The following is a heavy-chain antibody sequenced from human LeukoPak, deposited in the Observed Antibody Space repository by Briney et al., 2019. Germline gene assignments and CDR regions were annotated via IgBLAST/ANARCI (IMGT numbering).Heavy chain of an antibody. D-gene: IGHD3-10*02. CDR1: GFTFSSYE. Sequence: GGSLRLSCAASGFTFSSYEMNWVRQAPGKGLEWVSYISSSGSTIYYTDSVKGRFTISRDNAKNSLYLQMNSLRAEDTAVYYCAELGITMVGGVWGKGTTVTISS. J-gene: IGHJ6*04. CDR2: ISSSGSTI. CDR3: AELGITMVGGV. V-gene: IGHV3-48*03.